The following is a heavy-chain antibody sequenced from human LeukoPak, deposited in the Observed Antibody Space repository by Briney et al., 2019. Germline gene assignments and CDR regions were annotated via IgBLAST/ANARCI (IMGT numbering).Heavy chain of an antibody. CDR2: ISGSGGST. Sequence: GSLRLSCAASGFTFSSYAMSWVGQAPGKGLEWVSAISGSGGSTYYADSVKGRLTISRDNSKNTLYLQMNSLRAEDTAVYYCAKGYCSGGSCYLNDYWGQGTLVTVSS. V-gene: IGHV3-23*01. CDR1: GFTFSSYA. D-gene: IGHD2-15*01. CDR3: AKGYCSGGSCYLNDY. J-gene: IGHJ4*02.